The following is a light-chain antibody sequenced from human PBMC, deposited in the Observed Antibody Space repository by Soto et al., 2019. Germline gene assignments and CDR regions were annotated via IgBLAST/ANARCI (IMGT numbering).Light chain of an antibody. CDR2: GAS. CDR1: QSVRST. Sequence: EIVMTQSPATLSVSPGERATLSCRASQSVRSTLAWYQQKPGQAPRLLIYGASTRATDIPARFTGSGSGTEFTLTISSLQPDDFATYYCQHYNSYSEAFGQGTKVDIK. J-gene: IGKJ1*01. V-gene: IGKV3-15*01. CDR3: QHYNSYSEA.